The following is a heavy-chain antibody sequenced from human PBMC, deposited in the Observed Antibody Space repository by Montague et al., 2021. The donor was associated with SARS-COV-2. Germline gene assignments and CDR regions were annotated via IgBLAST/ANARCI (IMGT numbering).Heavy chain of an antibody. J-gene: IGHJ6*02. D-gene: IGHD3-3*01. CDR2: IYYSGST. Sequence: SETLSLTCTVSGGSISSSSYYWGWIRQPPGKGLEWIGSIYYSGSTYYNPSLKSRVTISVDTSKNQFSLKLSSVTAADTAVYYCAREGPLRFAILLVPRHYCGGLDVWGQGTTVTVSS. V-gene: IGHV4-39*07. CDR3: AREGPLRFAILLVPRHYCGGLDV. CDR1: GGSISSSSYY.